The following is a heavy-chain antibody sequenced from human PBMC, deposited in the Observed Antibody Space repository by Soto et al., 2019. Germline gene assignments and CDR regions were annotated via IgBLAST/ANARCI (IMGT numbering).Heavy chain of an antibody. Sequence: NPSETLSLTCTVSGGSVSSGRYYWSWIRQPPGKGLEWIGYIYYSGLTNYSPSLKSRVAISIDTSKNQFSLILSSVTAADTAVYYCVRTPPSPRRFDSWGQGTLVTVSS. CDR3: VRTPPSPRRFDS. CDR1: GGSVSSGRYY. J-gene: IGHJ5*01. CDR2: IYYSGLT. V-gene: IGHV4-61*01. D-gene: IGHD2-15*01.